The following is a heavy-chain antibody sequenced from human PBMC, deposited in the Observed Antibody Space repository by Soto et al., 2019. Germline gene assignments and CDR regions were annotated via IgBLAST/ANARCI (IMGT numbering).Heavy chain of an antibody. D-gene: IGHD3-3*01. Sequence: QVQLVQSGADVKKPGASVKVSCKASGYTFSNYGINWVRQASGQGLEWMGRMNPNDGNTGYAQNFQGRVSMTRNTSINTAYMELSSLRSDDTAVYYCARGPRESGEWLLFDYWGQGALVTVSS. V-gene: IGHV1-8*01. J-gene: IGHJ4*02. CDR1: GYTFSNYG. CDR2: MNPNDGNT. CDR3: ARGPRESGEWLLFDY.